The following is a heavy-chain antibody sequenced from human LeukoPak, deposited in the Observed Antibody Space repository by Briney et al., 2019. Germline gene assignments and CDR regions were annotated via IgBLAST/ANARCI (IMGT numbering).Heavy chain of an antibody. D-gene: IGHD1-1*01. Sequence: ASVKVSCKASGYTFTSYDINWVRQATGQGLEWMGWMNPNSGNTGYAQKFQGRVIITRNTSISTAYMELSSLRSEDTAVYYCARGDWNGYYYYMDVWGKGTTVTVSS. CDR3: ARGDWNGYYYYMDV. CDR1: GYTFTSYD. CDR2: MNPNSGNT. V-gene: IGHV1-8*03. J-gene: IGHJ6*03.